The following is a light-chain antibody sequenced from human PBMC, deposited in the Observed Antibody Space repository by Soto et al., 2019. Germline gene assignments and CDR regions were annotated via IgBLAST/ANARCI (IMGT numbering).Light chain of an antibody. J-gene: IGKJ3*01. CDR3: QQYGSTPFT. CDR2: GAS. V-gene: IGKV3-20*01. CDR1: QSVSSNY. Sequence: EIVVTQSPGTLSLSPGERATLSCRASQSVSSNYLAWYQQKPGQAPRLLIYGASSRASDIPDRFSGSGSGTDFTLIISSLEPEDFAMHYCQQYGSTPFTFGPGTKVDVK.